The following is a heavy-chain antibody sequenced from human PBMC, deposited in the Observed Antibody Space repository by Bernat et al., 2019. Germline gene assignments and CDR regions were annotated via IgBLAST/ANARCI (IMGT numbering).Heavy chain of an antibody. V-gene: IGHV4-34*01. J-gene: IGHJ6*03. CDR3: ARGRGWESGDLFYYYSYMDF. CDR2: INHSGST. D-gene: IGHD1-26*01. Sequence: QVQLQQWGAGLLKPSETLSLTCAVYGGSFSGYYWNWIRQPPGKGLEWIGEINHSGSTNYNPSLKSRVTISADTPQNQSSLMLSSGTAADPAVYYCARGRGWESGDLFYYYSYMDFWGKGTTVTVSS. CDR1: GGSFSGYY.